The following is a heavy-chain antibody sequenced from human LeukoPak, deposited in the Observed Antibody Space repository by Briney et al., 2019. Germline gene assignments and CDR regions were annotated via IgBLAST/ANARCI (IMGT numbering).Heavy chain of an antibody. J-gene: IGHJ5*02. CDR3: AKGTYSSSWYLGWFDP. D-gene: IGHD6-13*01. CDR1: GFTFSNYA. Sequence: GGSLRLSCAASGFTFSNYAMHWVRQAPGKGLEWVAVISYDGSNKYYADSVKGRFTISRDNSKNTLYPQMNSLRAEDTAVYYCAKGTYSSSWYLGWFDPWGQGTLVTVSS. CDR2: ISYDGSNK. V-gene: IGHV3-30-3*01.